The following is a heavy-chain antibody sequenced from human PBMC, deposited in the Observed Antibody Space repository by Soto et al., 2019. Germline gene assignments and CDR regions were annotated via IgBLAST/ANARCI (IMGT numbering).Heavy chain of an antibody. CDR2: IIPLFGKG. J-gene: IGHJ6*02. Sequence: GASVKVSCKASGDMFRNSAFTWVRQAPGQGLEWMGVIIPLFGKGNDVQKFQGRVTFTADKSTSTLYMELTSLRSDDTAVYFCARARLSNGDPNIYFYYGLDVWGQGTTVTVSS. CDR3: ARARLSNGDPNIYFYYGLDV. D-gene: IGHD6-6*01. CDR1: GDMFRNSA. V-gene: IGHV1-69*06.